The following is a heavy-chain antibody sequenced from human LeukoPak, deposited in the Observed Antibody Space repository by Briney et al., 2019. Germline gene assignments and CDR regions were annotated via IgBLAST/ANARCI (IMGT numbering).Heavy chain of an antibody. CDR3: ARGTYYYEF. D-gene: IGHD3-16*01. J-gene: IGHJ4*02. CDR2: MNQLGNEK. V-gene: IGHV3-7*04. Sequence: GGSLRLSCAASKFTFSSYWMSWVRQAPGKGLEWVAYMNQLGNEKNYVDSVKGRFTISRDNAKNSLYLQMNSLRAEDTAVYYCARGTYYYEFWRQGTLVTVSS. CDR1: KFTFSSYW.